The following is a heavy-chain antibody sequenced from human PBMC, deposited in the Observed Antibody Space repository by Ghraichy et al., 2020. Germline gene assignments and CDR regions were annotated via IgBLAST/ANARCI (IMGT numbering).Heavy chain of an antibody. Sequence: SQTLSLTCTVSGGSISSYYWSWIRQPPGKGLEWIGYIYYSGSTNYNPSLKSRVTISVDTSKNQFSLKLSSVTAADTAVYYCARVVAGVTETMDVWGKGTTVTVSS. CDR1: GGSISSYY. J-gene: IGHJ6*03. CDR2: IYYSGST. V-gene: IGHV4-59*01. CDR3: ARVVAGVTETMDV. D-gene: IGHD2-21*02.